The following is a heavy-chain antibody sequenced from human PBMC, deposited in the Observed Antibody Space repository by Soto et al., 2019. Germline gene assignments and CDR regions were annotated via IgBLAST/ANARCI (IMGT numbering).Heavy chain of an antibody. CDR1: GSSVSGGIYY. Sequence: QVQLRESGPGLVKPSETLSLTCTVSGSSVSGGIYYWTWIRQPPGKGLECIGYIYHSATTNYNASLRSRVTISVDTSKNEFSLRLTSVTAADTAVYYCARYRDFGDYGYFDSWGQGTLVTVSS. D-gene: IGHD4-17*01. J-gene: IGHJ4*03. CDR3: ARYRDFGDYGYFDS. V-gene: IGHV4-61*01. CDR2: IYHSATT.